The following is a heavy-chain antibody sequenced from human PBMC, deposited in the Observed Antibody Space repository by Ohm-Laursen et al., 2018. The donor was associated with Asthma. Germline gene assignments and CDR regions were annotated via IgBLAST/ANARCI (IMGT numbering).Heavy chain of an antibody. CDR2: ISYDGRTD. D-gene: IGHD2/OR15-2a*01. CDR1: GFTFSSFA. CDR3: AKDFYDSSPHPKNFGF. J-gene: IGHJ4*02. V-gene: IGHV3-30*04. Sequence: SLRLSCTASGFTFSSFAMHWVRQAPGTGLDWVAVISYDGRTDNYADSVKGRFTISRDNSKNTLYLQMNSLRVEDTAVYYCAKDFYDSSPHPKNFGFWGQGTLVTVSS.